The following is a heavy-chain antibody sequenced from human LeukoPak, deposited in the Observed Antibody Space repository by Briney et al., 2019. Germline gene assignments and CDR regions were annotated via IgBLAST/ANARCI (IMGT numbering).Heavy chain of an antibody. Sequence: PGGSLRLSCTASGFIFSSYWMSWVRQAPGKGLEWVANIKKDGSETFYVDSVKGRFTISRDNAKNSLFLQMNSLRADDTAVYFCARDGAARGSGSFGDWGQGTLVSVSS. J-gene: IGHJ4*02. V-gene: IGHV3-7*03. D-gene: IGHD3-10*01. CDR1: GFIFSSYW. CDR2: IKKDGSET. CDR3: ARDGAARGSGSFGD.